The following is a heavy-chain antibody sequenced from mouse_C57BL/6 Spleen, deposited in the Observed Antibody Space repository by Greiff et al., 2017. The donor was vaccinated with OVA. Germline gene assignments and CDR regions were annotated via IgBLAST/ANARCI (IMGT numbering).Heavy chain of an antibody. CDR1: GYTFTSYT. CDR2: INPSSGYT. Sequence: VQLQQSGAELARPGASVKMSCKASGYTFTSYTMHWVKQRPGQGLEWIGYINPSSGYTKYNQKFKDKATLTADRSSSTAYMQLSSLKSEDSAVYYGARVDYSNYDAMDYWGQGTSVTVSS. D-gene: IGHD2-5*01. J-gene: IGHJ4*01. CDR3: ARVDYSNYDAMDY. V-gene: IGHV1-4*01.